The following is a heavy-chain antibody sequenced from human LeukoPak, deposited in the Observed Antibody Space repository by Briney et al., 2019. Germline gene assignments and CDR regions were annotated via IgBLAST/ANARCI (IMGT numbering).Heavy chain of an antibody. J-gene: IGHJ4*02. D-gene: IGHD3-10*01. V-gene: IGHV3-48*04. CDR3: VREGVGTFDY. CDR1: GFTFRSYS. CDR2: ISSSGSTI. Sequence: GGSLRLSCAASGFTFRSYSMNWVRQAPGKGLEWVSYISSSGSTIYYADSVKGRFTISRDNAKNSLYLQMNSLRAEDTAAYYCVREGVGTFDYWGQGTLVTVSP.